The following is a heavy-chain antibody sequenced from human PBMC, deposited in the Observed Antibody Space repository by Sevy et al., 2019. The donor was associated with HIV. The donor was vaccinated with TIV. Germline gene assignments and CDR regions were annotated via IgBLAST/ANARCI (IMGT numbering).Heavy chain of an antibody. V-gene: IGHV3-33*01. Sequence: GGSRRPSCEASGSTFRSFGMHWVRQAPGKGREWGEFIWLEGSNKYYADSVKGRFTISRDNSKNTLFLQMNSVRAEDTAAFYCARGSYSGGWTLDYWGQGTLVTVSS. CDR1: GSTFRSFG. CDR2: IWLEGSNK. D-gene: IGHD6-19*01. J-gene: IGHJ4*02. CDR3: ARGSYSGGWTLDY.